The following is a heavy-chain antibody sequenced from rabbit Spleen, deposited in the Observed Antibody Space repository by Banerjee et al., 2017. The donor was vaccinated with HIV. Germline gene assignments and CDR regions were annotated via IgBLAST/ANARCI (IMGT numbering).Heavy chain of an antibody. V-gene: IGHV1S45*01. CDR2: IDSGSSGFT. CDR3: ARDSGSSFSSYGMDL. J-gene: IGHJ6*01. CDR1: GFDLSSYYY. D-gene: IGHD8-1*01. Sequence: QEQLVESGGGLVKPEGSLTLTCKDSGFDLSSYYYMCWVRQAPGKGLEWIACIDSGSSGFTYFENWAKGRFTISKTSSTTVTLQMTSLTAADTATYFCARDSGSSFSSYGMDLWGPGTLVTVS.